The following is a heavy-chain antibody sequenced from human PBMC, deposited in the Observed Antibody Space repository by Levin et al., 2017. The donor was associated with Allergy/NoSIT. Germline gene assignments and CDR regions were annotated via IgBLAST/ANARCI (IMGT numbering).Heavy chain of an antibody. CDR3: AREAWRLPDY. D-gene: IGHD1-1*01. CDR2: INPNSGVT. J-gene: IGHJ4*02. Sequence: GASVKVSCKASGYSFTNYYIHWVRQAPGQGLEWMGWINPNSGVTGYAQKFQGRVTVTRDTSISTAYMELSRLKSDDTAVYYCAREAWRLPDYWGQGSLVTVSS. V-gene: IGHV1-2*02. CDR1: GYSFTNYY.